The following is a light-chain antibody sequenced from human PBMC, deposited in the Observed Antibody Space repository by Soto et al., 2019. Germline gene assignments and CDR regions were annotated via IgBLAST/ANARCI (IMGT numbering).Light chain of an antibody. Sequence: DIQMTQSPSTLSASVGDRVTITCRVSQSISSWLAWYQQKPGKAPKLLIYDASSLESGVPSRFSGSGSGTEFTLTISSLQPDDFATYYCQQYNSYSGTFGQGTKV. CDR3: QQYNSYSGT. J-gene: IGKJ1*01. V-gene: IGKV1-5*01. CDR1: QSISSW. CDR2: DAS.